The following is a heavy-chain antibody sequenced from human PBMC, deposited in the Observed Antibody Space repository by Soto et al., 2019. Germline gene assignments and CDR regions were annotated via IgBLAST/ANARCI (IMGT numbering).Heavy chain of an antibody. Sequence: SETLSLTCTVSGGSISSGGYYWSWIRQHPGKGLEWIGYIYYSGSTYYNPSLKSRVTISVDTSKNQFSLKLSSVTAADTAVYYCARDDATCSSTSCYPYYGMDVWGQGTTVTVSS. D-gene: IGHD2-2*01. V-gene: IGHV4-31*03. J-gene: IGHJ6*02. CDR3: ARDDATCSSTSCYPYYGMDV. CDR1: GGSISSGGYY. CDR2: IYYSGST.